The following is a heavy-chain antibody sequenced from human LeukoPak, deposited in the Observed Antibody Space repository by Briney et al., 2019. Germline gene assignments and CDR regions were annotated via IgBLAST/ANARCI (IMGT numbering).Heavy chain of an antibody. Sequence: PGRSLRLSCAASRFAFSSYGMHWVRQAPGKGLEWVSIISYDGSKIYYGDSVKGRFTISKDDSENTLYLQMNSLSAEDTAVYYCAGSYSYYFDYWGQGTLVTVSS. V-gene: IGHV3-30*03. CDR2: ISYDGSKI. CDR1: RFAFSSYG. D-gene: IGHD3-10*01. J-gene: IGHJ4*02. CDR3: AGSYSYYFDY.